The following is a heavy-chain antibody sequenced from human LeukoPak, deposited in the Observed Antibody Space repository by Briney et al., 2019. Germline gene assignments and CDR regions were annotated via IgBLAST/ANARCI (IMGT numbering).Heavy chain of an antibody. CDR1: IFSFSTFG. V-gene: IGHV3-30*02. J-gene: IGHJ4*02. Sequence: GGSLRLSCAASIFSFSTFGFHWVRQAPGKGLEWVAFIPYDGSDKYYADSVKGRYTVSRDNSKNTLYLHMNSLRVEDTAVYYCAKGLGDYDDFRLGFWGQGTLVTVSS. CDR2: IPYDGSDK. D-gene: IGHD4-17*01. CDR3: AKGLGDYDDFRLGF.